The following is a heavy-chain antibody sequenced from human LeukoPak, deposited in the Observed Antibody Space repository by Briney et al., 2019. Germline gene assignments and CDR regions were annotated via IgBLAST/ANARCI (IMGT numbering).Heavy chain of an antibody. CDR3: AKTVSGSYSYQGGDS. V-gene: IGHV3-53*01. J-gene: IGHJ4*02. CDR2: IQSGGNI. Sequence: GGSLRLSCAASGLSISDQYMSWVRQAPGKGLEWVSIIQSGGNIYYADSVKGRFTISRDNSKNTVYLQMNSLRAEDTAVYYCAKTVSGSYSYQGGDSWAQGTLVTVSS. D-gene: IGHD3-16*02. CDR1: GLSISDQY.